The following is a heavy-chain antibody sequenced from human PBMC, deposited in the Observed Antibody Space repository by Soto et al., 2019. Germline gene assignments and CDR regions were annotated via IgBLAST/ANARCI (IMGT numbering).Heavy chain of an antibody. Sequence: GASVKVSCKASGFTFTSSAVQWVRQARGQRLEWIGWIVVGSGNTNYAQKFQEGVTITRDMSTSTAYMELSSLRSEDTAVYYCAADQSHRYSSSWTSYYYYGMDVWG. J-gene: IGHJ6*02. D-gene: IGHD6-13*01. CDR3: AADQSHRYSSSWTSYYYYGMDV. CDR2: IVVGSGNT. CDR1: GFTFTSSA. V-gene: IGHV1-58*01.